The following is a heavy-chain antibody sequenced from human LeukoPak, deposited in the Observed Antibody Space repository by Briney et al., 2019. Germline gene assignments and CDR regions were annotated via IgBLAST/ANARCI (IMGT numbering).Heavy chain of an antibody. D-gene: IGHD6-13*01. CDR1: GFTFDDYA. CDR2: ISWNSGSI. V-gene: IGHV3-9*01. Sequence: GGSLRLSCAASGFTFDDYAMHWVRQAPGKGLEWVPGISWNSGSIGYADSVKGRFTISRDNAKNSLYLQMNSLRAEDTALYYCAKDRALAAAGIFDYWGQGTLVTVSS. CDR3: AKDRALAAAGIFDY. J-gene: IGHJ4*02.